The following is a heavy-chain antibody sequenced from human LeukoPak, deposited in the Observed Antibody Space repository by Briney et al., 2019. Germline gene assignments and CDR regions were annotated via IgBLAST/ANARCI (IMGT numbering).Heavy chain of an antibody. J-gene: IGHJ6*02. V-gene: IGHV3-30*18. CDR2: ISYDGSKK. CDR1: GFTFSSYG. Sequence: GGSLRLSCAASGFTFSSYGMHWVRQAPGKGLEWVAVISYDGSKKYYADSVKGRFTISRDNSKNTLYLQMNSLRAEDTAVYYCAKDGPSMDVWGQGTTVTVAS. CDR3: AKDGPSMDV.